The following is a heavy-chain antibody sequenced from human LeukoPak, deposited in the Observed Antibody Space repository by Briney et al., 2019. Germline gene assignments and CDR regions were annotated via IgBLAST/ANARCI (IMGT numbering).Heavy chain of an antibody. D-gene: IGHD6-19*01. CDR3: ARHGAAGSAFDI. CDR1: GGSISSSSYY. CDR2: IYYSGST. Sequence: SETLSLTCTVSGGSISSSSYYWGWIRQPPGKGLEWIGYIYYSGSTNYNPSLKSRVTISVDTSKNQFSLKLSSVTAADTAVYYCARHGAAGSAFDIWGQGTMVTVSS. J-gene: IGHJ3*02. V-gene: IGHV4-61*05.